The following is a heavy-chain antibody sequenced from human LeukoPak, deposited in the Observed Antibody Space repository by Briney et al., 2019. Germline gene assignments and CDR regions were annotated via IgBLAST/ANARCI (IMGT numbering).Heavy chain of an antibody. Sequence: SLRLSCVASGVXLSRXGMHXVXQAPGKGXKGITYIWSDVNIQFYADSMRGRFTVSRDNSKNTVYLQINSLRVEDTAVYYCARDRGNDYFDSWGQGTLVIVSS. V-gene: IGHV3-33*01. CDR3: ARDRGNDYFDS. CDR2: IWSDVNIQ. J-gene: IGHJ4*02. CDR1: GVXLSRXG.